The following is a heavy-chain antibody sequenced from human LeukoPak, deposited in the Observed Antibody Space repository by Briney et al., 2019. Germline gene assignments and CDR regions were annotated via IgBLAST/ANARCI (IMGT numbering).Heavy chain of an antibody. V-gene: IGHV5-10-1*01. Sequence: GESLKISCKGSGYSFTSYWISWVRQMPGKGLEWMGRIDPSDSYTNYSPSFQGHVTISADKSISTAYLQWSSPKASDTAMYYYAGGWYNDYFDYWGQGTLVTVSS. CDR1: GYSFTSYW. D-gene: IGHD6-19*01. J-gene: IGHJ4*02. CDR3: AGGWYNDYFDY. CDR2: IDPSDSYT.